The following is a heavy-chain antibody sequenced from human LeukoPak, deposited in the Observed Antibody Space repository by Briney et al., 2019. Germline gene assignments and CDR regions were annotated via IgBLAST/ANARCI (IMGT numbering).Heavy chain of an antibody. CDR2: IYHSGST. CDR3: ARHASFLGYFDY. CDR1: GGSISSGGYY. D-gene: IGHD1-26*01. J-gene: IGHJ4*02. V-gene: IGHV4-30-2*01. Sequence: SETLSLTCTVSGGSISSGGYYWSWIRQPPGKGLEWIGYIYHSGSTYYNPSLKSRVTISVDTSKNQFSLKLSSVTAADTAVYYCARHASFLGYFDYWGQGTLVTVSS.